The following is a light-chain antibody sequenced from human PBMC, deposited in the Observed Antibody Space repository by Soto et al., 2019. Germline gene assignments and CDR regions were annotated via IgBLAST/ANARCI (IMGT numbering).Light chain of an antibody. Sequence: ETVLTQSPGTLSLSPGERATLSCRASQSIRGNSLAWYRQTPGQAPRLLIYGASKRASGIADRFSGSGSGTDFTLIISRLEPEDFALYYCQQYGSSPWTFGQGTKVEIK. CDR3: QQYGSSPWT. CDR1: QSIRGNS. CDR2: GAS. J-gene: IGKJ1*01. V-gene: IGKV3-20*01.